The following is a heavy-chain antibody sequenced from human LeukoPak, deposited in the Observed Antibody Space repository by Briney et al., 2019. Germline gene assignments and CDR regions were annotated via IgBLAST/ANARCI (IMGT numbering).Heavy chain of an antibody. D-gene: IGHD6-19*01. CDR2: IYTSGST. Sequence: ASETLSLTCTVSGGSISSGSYYWSWIRQPAGKGLEWIGRIYTSGSTNYNPSLKSRVTISVDTSKNQFSLRLSSVTAADTAVYYCAALGSGWYEANTYWGQGTLVTVSS. CDR3: AALGSGWYEANTY. V-gene: IGHV4-61*02. J-gene: IGHJ4*02. CDR1: GGSISSGSYY.